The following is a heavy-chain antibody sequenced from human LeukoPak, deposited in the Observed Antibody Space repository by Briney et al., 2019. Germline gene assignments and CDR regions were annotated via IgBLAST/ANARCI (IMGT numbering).Heavy chain of an antibody. CDR3: ARGRYLTTLGGAAAGFLDN. J-gene: IGHJ4*02. CDR2: INHTGNT. Sequence: SETLSLTCAVNGGSFSGYYWNWIRQPPGKRLEWIGEINHTGNTNYNPSLKRRVTISVDTSQRQFSLRLNSLTAADTAVYYCARGRYLTTLGGAAAGFLDNWGQGTLVTVSS. D-gene: IGHD6-13*01. CDR1: GGSFSGYY. V-gene: IGHV4-34*01.